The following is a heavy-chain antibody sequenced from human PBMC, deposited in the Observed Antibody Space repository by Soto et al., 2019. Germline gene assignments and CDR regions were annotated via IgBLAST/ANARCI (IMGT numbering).Heavy chain of an antibody. V-gene: IGHV3-21*01. CDR2: ISSSSSYI. Sequence: EVQLVESGGGLVKPGGSLRLSCAASGFTFSSYSMNWVRQAPGKGLEWVSSISSSSSYIYYADSVKGQFTISRDNAKNSLYLQMNSLRAEDTAVYYCARDFSYSSGWYVGYWGQGTLVTVSS. CDR1: GFTFSSYS. CDR3: ARDFSYSSGWYVGY. D-gene: IGHD6-19*01. J-gene: IGHJ4*02.